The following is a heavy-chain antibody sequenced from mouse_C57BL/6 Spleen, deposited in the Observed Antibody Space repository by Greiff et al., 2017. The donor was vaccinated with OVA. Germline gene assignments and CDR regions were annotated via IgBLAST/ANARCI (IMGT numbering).Heavy chain of an antibody. CDR3: AREYSNYEAWFAY. V-gene: IGHV1-18*01. Sequence: EVQLQQSGPELVKPGASVKIPCKASGYTFTDYNMDWVKQSHGKSLEWIGDINPNNGGTIYNQKFKGKATLTVDKSSSTAYMELRSLTSEDTAVYCCAREYSNYEAWFAYWGQGTLVTVSA. CDR2: INPNNGGT. D-gene: IGHD2-5*01. J-gene: IGHJ3*01. CDR1: GYTFTDYN.